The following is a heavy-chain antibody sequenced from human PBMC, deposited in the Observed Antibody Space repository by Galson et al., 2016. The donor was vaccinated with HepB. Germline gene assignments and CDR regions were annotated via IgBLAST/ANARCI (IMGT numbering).Heavy chain of an antibody. J-gene: IGHJ4*02. D-gene: IGHD4-23*01. V-gene: IGHV3-23*01. CDR3: AKDLVRWSLDY. CDR2: IGGSDDRT. CDR1: GFTFSSYA. Sequence: SLRLSCAASGFTFSSYAMTWVRQAPGKGLEWVSAIGGSDDRTDYADSVKGRFSISRDSSKNTLYLQMNSLRVEDTAVYYCAKDLVRWSLDYWGQGTLVTVS.